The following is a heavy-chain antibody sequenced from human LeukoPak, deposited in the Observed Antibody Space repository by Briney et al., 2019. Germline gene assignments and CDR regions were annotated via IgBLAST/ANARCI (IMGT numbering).Heavy chain of an antibody. Sequence: ASVKVSFKASGYTFTGYYMHWVRQAPGQGLEWMGWINPNSGDTNYAQKVQGRVTMTRDTSISTAYMELSSLTSDDAAVYYCARGRYGLLSGYDYWGQGAMVTVSS. CDR3: ARGRYGLLSGYDY. J-gene: IGHJ4*02. CDR1: GYTFTGYY. V-gene: IGHV1-2*02. D-gene: IGHD3-22*01. CDR2: INPNSGDT.